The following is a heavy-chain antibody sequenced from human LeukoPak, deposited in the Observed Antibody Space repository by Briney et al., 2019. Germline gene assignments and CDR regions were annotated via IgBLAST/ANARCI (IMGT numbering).Heavy chain of an antibody. Sequence: GGSLRLSCAASQFTFSHYGMHWVRQAPGRGLEWVAVIWNDGSATYYADSVKGRFTISRDNSRNTLHLQMTSLRAEDTAVYYCAKDAQRGFDYSNSLEYWGQGTLVTVSA. CDR3: AKDAQRGFDYSNSLEY. CDR1: QFTFSHYG. V-gene: IGHV3-33*03. J-gene: IGHJ4*02. D-gene: IGHD4-11*01. CDR2: IWNDGSAT.